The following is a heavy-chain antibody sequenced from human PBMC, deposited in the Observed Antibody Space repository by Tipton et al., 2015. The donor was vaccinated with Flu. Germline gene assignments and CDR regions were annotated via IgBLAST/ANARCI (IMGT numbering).Heavy chain of an antibody. V-gene: IGHV4-38-2*02. CDR1: GYPISSDYY. J-gene: IGHJ6*02. D-gene: IGHD6-19*01. CDR3: AREGYSRGWYDYYGMDV. Sequence: TLSLTCNVSGYPISSDYYWDWIRQTPGRGLEWIGSISHSGSAYYNPSLKSRVSVAVDTSKNQFSLKLSSMSAADTAVYYCAREGYSRGWYDYYGMDVWGQGTTVTVSS. CDR2: ISHSGSA.